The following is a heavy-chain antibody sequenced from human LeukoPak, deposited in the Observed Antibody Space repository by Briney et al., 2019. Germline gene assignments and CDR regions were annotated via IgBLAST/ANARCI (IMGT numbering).Heavy chain of an antibody. CDR3: ASLYCSSTSCYLFH. CDR2: IYYNGST. D-gene: IGHD2-2*01. CDR1: GFSISSYY. J-gene: IGHJ4*02. Sequence: SETLSLTCTASGFSISSYYWSWVRQTPGKGLEWIGYIYYNGSTNYNPSLKSRVNISVDTSKNQFSLKLSAVTAADTALYYCASLYCSSTSCYLFHWGQGTLVTVSS. V-gene: IGHV4-59*08.